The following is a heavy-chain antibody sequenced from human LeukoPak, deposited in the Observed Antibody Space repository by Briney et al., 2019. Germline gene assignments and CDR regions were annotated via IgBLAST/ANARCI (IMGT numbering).Heavy chain of an antibody. J-gene: IGHJ1*01. D-gene: IGHD3-9*01. Sequence: GASVKVSCKASPYIFAAYLLHWVRQAPGQSLEWMGRINPSSGGTKYAQRFQDRVTMTRDTSISTVYMEVKRLGSDDTAVYYCARMLQDDVVTGPLDQWGQGTLVAVSS. CDR3: ARMLQDDVVTGPLDQ. CDR1: PYIFAAYL. CDR2: INPSSGGT. V-gene: IGHV1-2*02.